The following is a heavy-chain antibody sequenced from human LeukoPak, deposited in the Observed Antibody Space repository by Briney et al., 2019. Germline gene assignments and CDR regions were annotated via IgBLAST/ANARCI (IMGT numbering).Heavy chain of an antibody. J-gene: IGHJ4*02. CDR1: GFTFSSYW. V-gene: IGHV3-7*01. CDR2: IKQDGSEK. D-gene: IGHD5-12*01. Sequence: GGSLRLSCAASGFTFSSYWMSWVRQAPGKGVEWVANIKQDGSEKYYVDSVKGGFTISRDNAKNSLYLQMNSLRAEDTAVYYCARDFYGGYDYDYWGQGTLVTVSS. CDR3: ARDFYGGYDYDY.